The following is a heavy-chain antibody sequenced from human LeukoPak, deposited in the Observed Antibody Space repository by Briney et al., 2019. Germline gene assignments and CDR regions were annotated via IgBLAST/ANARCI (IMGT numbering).Heavy chain of an antibody. D-gene: IGHD3-10*01. V-gene: IGHV3-21*01. Sequence: GGSLRLSCAASGFTFSSYSMTWVRQAPGKGLEWVSSISSSSSYIYYADSVKGRFTISRDNAKNSLYLQMNSLRAEDTAVYYCARDHGEKIFDYWGQGTLVTVSS. CDR3: ARDHGEKIFDY. J-gene: IGHJ4*02. CDR2: ISSSSSYI. CDR1: GFTFSSYS.